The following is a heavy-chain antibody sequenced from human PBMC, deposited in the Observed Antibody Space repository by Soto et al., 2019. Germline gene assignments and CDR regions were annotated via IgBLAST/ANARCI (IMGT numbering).Heavy chain of an antibody. D-gene: IGHD2-2*01. CDR3: ARDEGYCSSTSCSLDY. CDR1: GFTFSSYW. CDR2: IKQDGSEK. V-gene: IGHV3-7*01. J-gene: IGHJ4*02. Sequence: GGSLRLSCAASGFTFSSYWMSWVRQAPGKGLEWVANIKQDGSEKYYVDSVKGRFTISRDNAKNSLYLQMNSLRAEDTVVYYCARDEGYCSSTSCSLDYWGQGTLVTVSS.